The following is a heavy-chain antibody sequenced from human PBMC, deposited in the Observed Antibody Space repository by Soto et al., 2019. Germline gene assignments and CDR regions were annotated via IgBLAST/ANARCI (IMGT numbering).Heavy chain of an antibody. Sequence: ASVKVSCKASGGTFSNYAISWVRQAPGQGLEWMGGITPMYGSPNYAQKFQGRLTITADESTSTAYMELSSLRSEDTALYYCARSSPNDSGNYPTDAFDIWGQGTMVTVSS. CDR2: ITPMYGSP. D-gene: IGHD3-22*01. V-gene: IGHV1-69*13. J-gene: IGHJ3*02. CDR3: ARSSPNDSGNYPTDAFDI. CDR1: GGTFSNYA.